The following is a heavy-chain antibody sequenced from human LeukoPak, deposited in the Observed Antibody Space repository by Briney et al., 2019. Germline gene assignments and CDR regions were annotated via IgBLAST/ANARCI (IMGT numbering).Heavy chain of an antibody. Sequence: GASVKVSCKASGGTFSSYAISWVRQAPGQGLEWMGRIIPILGIANYAQKFQGRVTITTDESTSTAYMELSSLRSEDTAVYYCARARDREKSIAAAGTGVYMDVWAKGPRSPSP. V-gene: IGHV1-69*04. CDR3: ARARDREKSIAAAGTGVYMDV. J-gene: IGHJ6*03. D-gene: IGHD6-13*01. CDR1: GGTFSSYA. CDR2: IIPILGIA.